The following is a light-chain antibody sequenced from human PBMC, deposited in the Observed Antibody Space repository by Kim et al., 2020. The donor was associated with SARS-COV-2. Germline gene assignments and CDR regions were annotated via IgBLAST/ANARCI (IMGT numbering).Light chain of an antibody. CDR3: QQYAVLPT. J-gene: IGKJ4*01. CDR1: QGVSNY. V-gene: IGKV1-33*01. CDR2: DVS. Sequence: DIQMTQSPSSLSASLGDRVTITCQASQGVSNYLNWYQHKPGKAPKLLIYDVSNLKTGVPSRFSGSGSGAHFTFTISSLQPEDIAVYYCQQYAVLPTFGGGTKLEI.